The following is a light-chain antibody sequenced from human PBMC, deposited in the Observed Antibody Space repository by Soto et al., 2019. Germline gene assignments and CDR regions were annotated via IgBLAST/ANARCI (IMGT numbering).Light chain of an antibody. CDR1: ALAKQY. CDR2: KDS. V-gene: IGLV3-25*03. J-gene: IGLJ1*01. CDR3: QSADISGPYV. Sequence: SYELTQPPSVSVSPGQTARITCSGDALAKQYAYWYQQKPGQAPVLVIYKDSERPSGIPERFSGSSSGTTVTLTIGGVQAEDEADYYCQSADISGPYVFGIGTKLTVL.